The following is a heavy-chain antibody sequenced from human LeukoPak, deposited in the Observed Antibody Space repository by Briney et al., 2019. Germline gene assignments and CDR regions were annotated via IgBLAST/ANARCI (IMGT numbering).Heavy chain of an antibody. CDR2: IRQDGSEK. J-gene: IGHJ4*02. V-gene: IGHV3-7*01. Sequence: PGGSLRLSCAASGFTFNTYWMSWVRQAPGEGLVWVANIRQDGSEKNYVDSVKGRFTISRDNAKNSVYLQMNSLRAEDTAVYYCARDWGAGGSYDYWGQGTLVTVSS. CDR1: GFTFNTYW. D-gene: IGHD1-26*01. CDR3: ARDWGAGGSYDY.